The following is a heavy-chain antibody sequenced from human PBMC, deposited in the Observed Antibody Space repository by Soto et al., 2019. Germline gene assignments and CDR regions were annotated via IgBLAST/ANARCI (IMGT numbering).Heavy chain of an antibody. CDR2: IIPISETT. Sequence: QVQLVQSGAEVKKPGSSVKVSCKASGGTFSSYAISWVRQAPGQGLEWMGGIIPISETTNYAQKFQGRVTITADESKSTADMELSSLRSEDTAVYYCATSQGSSTSLDIYYYYYYGMDVWGQGTTVTVSS. D-gene: IGHD2-2*01. J-gene: IGHJ6*02. CDR3: ATSQGSSTSLDIYYYYYYGMDV. V-gene: IGHV1-69*01. CDR1: GGTFSSYA.